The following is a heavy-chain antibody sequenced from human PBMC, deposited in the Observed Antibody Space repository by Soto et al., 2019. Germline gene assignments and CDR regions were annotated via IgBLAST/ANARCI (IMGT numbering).Heavy chain of an antibody. CDR2: INPSGGST. CDR3: ARGLYLPGEWLLPQGFDY. CDR1: GYTFTSYY. D-gene: IGHD3-3*01. Sequence: SVKVSCKASGYTFTSYYMHWVRQAPVQGLEWMGIINPSGGSTSYAQKFQGRVTMTRDTSTSTVYMELSSLRSEDTAVYYCARGLYLPGEWLLPQGFDYWGQGTLVTVSS. V-gene: IGHV1-46*01. J-gene: IGHJ4*02.